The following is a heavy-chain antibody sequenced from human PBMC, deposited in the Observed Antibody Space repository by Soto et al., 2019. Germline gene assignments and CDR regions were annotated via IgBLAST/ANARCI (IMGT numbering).Heavy chain of an antibody. J-gene: IGHJ4*02. V-gene: IGHV3-74*01. CDR1: GFTFSSYW. CDR2: INSDGSST. Sequence: GGSLRLSCAASGFTFSSYWMHWVRQAPGKGLVWVSRINSDGSSTSYAGSVKGRFTISRDNAKNTLYLQMNSLRAEDTAVYYCVRTSLVVAAATREDYWGKGTPVTVSS. CDR3: VRTSLVVAAATREDY. D-gene: IGHD2-15*01.